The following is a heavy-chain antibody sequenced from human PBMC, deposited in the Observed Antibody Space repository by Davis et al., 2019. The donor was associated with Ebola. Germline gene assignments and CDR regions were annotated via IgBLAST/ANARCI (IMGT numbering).Heavy chain of an antibody. CDR3: ARMGNSPRYYGMDV. D-gene: IGHD1-7*01. CDR2: IDWDDDK. J-gene: IGHJ6*02. CDR1: GFSLSTSGMC. Sequence: SGPTLVKPTQTLTLTCTFSGFSLSTSGMCVSWIRQPPGKALEWLARIDWDDDKYYSTSLKTRLTISKDTSKNQVVLTMTNMDPVDTATYYCARMGNSPRYYGMDVWGQGTTVTVSS. V-gene: IGHV2-70*11.